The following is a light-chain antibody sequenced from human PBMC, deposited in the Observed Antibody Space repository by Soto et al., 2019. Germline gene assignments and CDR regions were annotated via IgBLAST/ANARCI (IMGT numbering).Light chain of an antibody. Sequence: IVMTQSPATLSVSPGESATIACRASQSVSSNLAWYQQKPVQAPRLLIYGASTRATGIPARFSGSGSGTEFTPTISSLQSEDFAVYYCQQYNNWPPLTFGGGTKVDI. CDR3: QQYNNWPPLT. J-gene: IGKJ4*01. V-gene: IGKV3-15*01. CDR2: GAS. CDR1: QSVSSN.